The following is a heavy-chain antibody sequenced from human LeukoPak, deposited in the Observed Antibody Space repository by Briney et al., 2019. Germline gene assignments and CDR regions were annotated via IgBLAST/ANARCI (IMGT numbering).Heavy chain of an antibody. CDR3: ARDGGNFPDY. CDR2: INPDSGDT. V-gene: IGHV1-2*02. J-gene: IGHJ4*02. Sequence: ASVKVSCKASGYTLTAYYMHWVRQAPGQGLEWVGWINPDSGDTNYARKFQGMVTMTRDTSISTAYMELSSLRSDDTAIYYCARDGGNFPDYWAQGTLVTVSS. D-gene: IGHD4-23*01. CDR1: GYTLTAYY.